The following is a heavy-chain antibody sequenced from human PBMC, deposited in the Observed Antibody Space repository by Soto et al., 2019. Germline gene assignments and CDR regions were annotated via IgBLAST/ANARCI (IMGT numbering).Heavy chain of an antibody. Sequence: AETLSLTCTVSGGSISSCYWNWIRQPPGKGLEWIGDIYYSGSTNYNPSLKSRVTITVDTSKKQFSLKLSSVTAADTAVYYCARHVHPSWGWLDPWGPGTLVTVS. CDR1: GGSISSCY. CDR2: IYYSGST. V-gene: IGHV4-59*01. CDR3: ARHVHPSWGWLDP. D-gene: IGHD3-16*01. J-gene: IGHJ5*02.